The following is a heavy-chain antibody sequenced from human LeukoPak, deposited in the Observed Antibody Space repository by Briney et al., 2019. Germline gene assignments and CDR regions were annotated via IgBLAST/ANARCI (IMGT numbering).Heavy chain of an antibody. V-gene: IGHV1-18*01. CDR2: ISAYNGNT. CDR3: ARDLSIAAAGTMFDY. D-gene: IGHD6-13*01. CDR1: GYTFTSYG. J-gene: IGHJ4*02. Sequence: GASVKDSCKASGYTFTSYGISWVRQAPGQGLEWMGWISAYNGNTNYAQKLQGRVTMTTDTSTSTAYMELRSLRSDDTAVYYCARDLSIAAAGTMFDYWGQGTLVTVSS.